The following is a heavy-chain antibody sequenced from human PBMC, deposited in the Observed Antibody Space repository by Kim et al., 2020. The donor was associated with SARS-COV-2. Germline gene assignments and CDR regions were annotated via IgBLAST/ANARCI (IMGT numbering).Heavy chain of an antibody. Sequence: IYYADSVKGRFTISRDNAKNSLYLQMNSLTYEDTAVYYCARQWDYGAFDIWGQGTMVTVSS. V-gene: IGHV3-48*02. CDR3: ARQWDYGAFDI. D-gene: IGHD4-17*01. CDR2: I. J-gene: IGHJ3*02.